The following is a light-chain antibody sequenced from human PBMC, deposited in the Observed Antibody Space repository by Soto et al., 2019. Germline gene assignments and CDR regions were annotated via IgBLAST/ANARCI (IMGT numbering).Light chain of an antibody. CDR2: GAS. J-gene: IGKJ1*01. CDR1: QSINAH. V-gene: IGKV3-15*01. CDR3: QQYNTWLWT. Sequence: EVVMTQSPATLSVSPGERVTLSCRASQSINAHLAWYQQKPGQAPRLLIHGASTSATGIPARISGSGFGTEFILTLSSLQSEDFAVYYCQQYNTWLWTFGQGTKVEIQ.